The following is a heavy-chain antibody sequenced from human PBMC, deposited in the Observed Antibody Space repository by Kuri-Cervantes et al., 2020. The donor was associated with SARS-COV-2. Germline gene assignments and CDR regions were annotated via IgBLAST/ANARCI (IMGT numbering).Heavy chain of an antibody. CDR1: GFTFSSYA. J-gene: IGHJ5*02. D-gene: IGHD3-10*01. Sequence: LSLTCAASGFTFSSYAMSWVRQAPGKGLEWVSAISGSGGSAYYADSVKGRFTISRDNSKNTLYLQMNSLRAEDTAVYYCAKDPGGASWGDPLLVGIDPWGQGTLVTVSS. CDR2: ISGSGGSA. V-gene: IGHV3-23*01. CDR3: AKDPGGASWGDPLLVGIDP.